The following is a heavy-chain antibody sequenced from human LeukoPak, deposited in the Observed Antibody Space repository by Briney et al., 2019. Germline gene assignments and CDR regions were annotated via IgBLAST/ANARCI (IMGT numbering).Heavy chain of an antibody. CDR1: GFTFSSYG. CDR3: AKNPGGPNGYFDY. J-gene: IGHJ4*02. D-gene: IGHD4/OR15-4a*01. Sequence: PGGSLRLSCAASGFTFSSYGMSSVRQAPGKGLEWVSAISGSGGSTYYADSVKGRFTVSRDNAKNPLYLQMNSLRAEDTAVYYCAKNPGGPNGYFDYWGQGTLVTVPS. CDR2: ISGSGGST. V-gene: IGHV3-23*01.